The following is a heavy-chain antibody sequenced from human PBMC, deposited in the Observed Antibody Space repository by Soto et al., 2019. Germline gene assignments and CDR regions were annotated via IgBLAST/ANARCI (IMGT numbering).Heavy chain of an antibody. CDR1: GDSISGGAY. V-gene: IGHV4-39*01. J-gene: IGHJ6*03. Sequence: SETLSLTCTVSGDSISGGAYWSWIRQHPGKGLEWSGSIYYSGSTYYNPSLKSRVTISGDTSKKQISLRLSSVTATDTAVYYCARISVASRYMDVWGKGATVTVSS. D-gene: IGHD5-12*01. CDR2: IYYSGST. CDR3: ARISVASRYMDV.